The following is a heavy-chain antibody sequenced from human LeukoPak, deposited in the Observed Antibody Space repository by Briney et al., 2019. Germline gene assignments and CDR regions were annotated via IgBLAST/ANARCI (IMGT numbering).Heavy chain of an antibody. D-gene: IGHD3-10*01. CDR3: ARVSRYYGSGSYYWFDP. V-gene: IGHV4-59*01. CDR2: IYYSGST. Sequence: SETLSLTCAVYGGSFSGYYWSWIRQPPGKGLEWIGYIYYSGSTNYNPSLKSRVTISVDTSKNQFSLKLSSVTAADTAVYYCARVSRYYGSGSYYWFDPWGQGTLVTVSS. J-gene: IGHJ5*02. CDR1: GGSFSGYY.